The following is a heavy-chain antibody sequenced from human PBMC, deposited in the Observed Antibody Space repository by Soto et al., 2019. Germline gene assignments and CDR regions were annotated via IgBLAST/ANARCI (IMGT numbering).Heavy chain of an antibody. J-gene: IGHJ6*03. Sequence: GESLKISCKGSGYSFTSYWIGWVRQMPGKGLEWMGIIYPGDSDTRYSPSFQGQVTISADKSISTAYLQWSSLKASDTARINRPRNLGGRGCSANSYYYMAVGAKGPRSPSP. CDR2: IYPGDSDT. CDR1: GYSFTSYW. D-gene: IGHD1-26*01. CDR3: PRNLGGRGCSANSYYYMAV. V-gene: IGHV5-51*01.